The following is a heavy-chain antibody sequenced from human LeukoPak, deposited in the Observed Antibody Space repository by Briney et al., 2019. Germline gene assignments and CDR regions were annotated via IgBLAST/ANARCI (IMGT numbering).Heavy chain of an antibody. CDR2: IYHSGRT. D-gene: IGHD4-17*01. CDR3: ARYGALHGAFDI. Sequence: SETLSFTCTVSGYSISRDYYWGWIRQPPGKGLEWIGSIYHSGRTYYNPSLNSRITISVDTSKNQFSLRLSSVTAADTAMYYCARYGALHGAFDIWGQGTMVTVSS. CDR1: GYSISRDYY. J-gene: IGHJ3*02. V-gene: IGHV4-38-2*02.